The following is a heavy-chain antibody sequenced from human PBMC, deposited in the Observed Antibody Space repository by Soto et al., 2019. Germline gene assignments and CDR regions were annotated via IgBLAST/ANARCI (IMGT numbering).Heavy chain of an antibody. CDR3: TRVYYDILTGYSLYYMDG. D-gene: IGHD3-9*01. CDR2: IRSKAYGGTT. V-gene: IGHV3-49*03. CDR1: GFTFGDYA. J-gene: IGHJ6*03. Sequence: GGSLRLSCTATGFTFGDYAMSWFRQAPGKGLEWVGFIRSKAYGGTTEYAASVKGRFTISRDDSKSIAYLQMNSLKTEDTAVYYCTRVYYDILTGYSLYYMDGWGKGNTVTVSS.